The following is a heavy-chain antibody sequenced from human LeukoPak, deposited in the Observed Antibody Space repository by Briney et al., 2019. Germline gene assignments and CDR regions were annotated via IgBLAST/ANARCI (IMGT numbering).Heavy chain of an antibody. CDR3: ARDLEYQLVYYWFDP. V-gene: IGHV1-2*02. J-gene: IGHJ5*02. D-gene: IGHD2-2*02. Sequence: GASVKVSCKASGYTFTGYYMHWVRQAPGPGLEWMGRIEPNSGGTNYAQKFQSRVTMTRDTSISTAYMELSRLRSDDTAVYYGARDLEYQLVYYWFDPWGQGTLVTVSS. CDR2: IEPNSGGT. CDR1: GYTFTGYY.